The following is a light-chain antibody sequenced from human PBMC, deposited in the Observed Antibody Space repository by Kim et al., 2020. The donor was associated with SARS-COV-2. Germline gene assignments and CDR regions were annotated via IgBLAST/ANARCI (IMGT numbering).Light chain of an antibody. J-gene: IGKJ1*01. Sequence: ASGGDRVTITCRGRQSVGIWLAWYQHKTESAPKLLLFNASRLKNGVPSRFSGGGDGTKFTLTISSLQPDEFAPYYYQQYKSDSQTFGQGTKVDIK. CDR2: NAS. CDR1: QSVGIW. CDR3: QQYKSDSQT. V-gene: IGKV1-5*01.